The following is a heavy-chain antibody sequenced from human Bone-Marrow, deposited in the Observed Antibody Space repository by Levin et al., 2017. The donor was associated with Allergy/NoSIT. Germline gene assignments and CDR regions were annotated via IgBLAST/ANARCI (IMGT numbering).Heavy chain of an antibody. J-gene: IGHJ4*02. CDR3: ARDCSGGSCYN. V-gene: IGHV4-4*07. D-gene: IGHD2-15*01. CDR2: IYTSGST. Sequence: PGGSLRLSCTVSGGSISSYYWSWIRQPAGKGLEWIGRIYTSGSTNYNPSLKSRVTMSVDTSKNQFSLKLSSVTAADTAVYYCARDCSGGSCYNWGQGTLVTVSS. CDR1: GGSISSYY.